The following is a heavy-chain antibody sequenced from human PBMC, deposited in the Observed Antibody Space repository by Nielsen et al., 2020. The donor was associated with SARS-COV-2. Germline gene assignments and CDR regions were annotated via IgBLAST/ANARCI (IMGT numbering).Heavy chain of an antibody. V-gene: IGHV4-59*01. Sequence: SATLSLTCTVSGGSISSYYWSWIRQPPGKGLEWIGYIYYSGSTNYNPSLKSRVTISVDTSKNQFSLKLSSVTAADTAVYYCARWRRDGYNWYFDYWGQGTLVTVSS. CDR1: GGSISSYY. CDR2: IYYSGST. J-gene: IGHJ4*02. CDR3: ARWRRDGYNWYFDY. D-gene: IGHD5-24*01.